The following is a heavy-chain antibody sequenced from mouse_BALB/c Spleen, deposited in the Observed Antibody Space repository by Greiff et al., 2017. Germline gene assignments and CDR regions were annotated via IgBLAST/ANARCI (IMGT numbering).Heavy chain of an antibody. D-gene: IGHD4-1*01. CDR2: ISYSGST. Sequence: DVKLVESGPGLVKPSQSLSLTCTVTGYSITSDYAWNWIRQFPGNKLEWMGYISYSGSTSYNPSLKSRISITRDTSKNQFFLQLNSVTTEDTATYYCASLWDPDWYFDVWGAGTTVTVSS. J-gene: IGHJ1*01. CDR3: ASLWDPDWYFDV. V-gene: IGHV3-2*02. CDR1: GYSITSDYA.